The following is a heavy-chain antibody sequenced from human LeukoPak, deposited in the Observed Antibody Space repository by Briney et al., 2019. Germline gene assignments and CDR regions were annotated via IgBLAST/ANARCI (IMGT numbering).Heavy chain of an antibody. CDR2: SHPNSGGT. D-gene: IGHD3-9*01. V-gene: IGHV1-2*02. J-gene: IGHJ4*02. CDR3: ARGAAEDYDILTGRIDY. CDR1: GYTFTRYY. Sequence: ASVKVSCKASGYTFTRYYMHWVRHVPGRGLEWMGWSHPNSGGTNYAQKFQGRVTMTRDTSISTAYMELSRLRSDDTDVYYCARGAAEDYDILTGRIDYWGQGALVTVSS.